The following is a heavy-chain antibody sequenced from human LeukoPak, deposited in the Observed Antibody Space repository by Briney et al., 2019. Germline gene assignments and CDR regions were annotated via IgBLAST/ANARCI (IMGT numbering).Heavy chain of an antibody. CDR2: NNPSGGST. Sequence: GASVKVSCKASGYTFTSYYMHWVRQAPGEGLEWMGINNPSGGSTSYAQKFQGRVTMTRDTSTSTVYMELSSLRSEDTAVYYCARDSTSPSGYYYDSSGPCLNYWGQGTLVTVSS. D-gene: IGHD3-22*01. V-gene: IGHV1-46*01. CDR1: GYTFTSYY. CDR3: ARDSTSPSGYYYDSSGPCLNY. J-gene: IGHJ4*02.